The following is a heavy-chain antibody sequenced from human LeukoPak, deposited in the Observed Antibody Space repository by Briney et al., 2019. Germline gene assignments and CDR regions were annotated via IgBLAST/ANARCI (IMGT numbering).Heavy chain of an antibody. Sequence: GGSLRLSCAASGFTFSSYWMTWIRQARGKGLEWVANIKQDGSDQYYVDSVKGRFTISRDNAKNSLYLQMNSLRAEDTAVYYCAREGTGTFDYWGQGTLVTVSS. D-gene: IGHD1-1*01. CDR2: IKQDGSDQ. CDR1: GFTFSSYW. V-gene: IGHV3-7*04. CDR3: AREGTGTFDY. J-gene: IGHJ4*02.